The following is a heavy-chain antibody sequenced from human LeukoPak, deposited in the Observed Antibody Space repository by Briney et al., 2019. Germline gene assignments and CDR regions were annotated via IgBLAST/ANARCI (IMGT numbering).Heavy chain of an antibody. V-gene: IGHV4-34*01. CDR1: GGSFSGYY. J-gene: IGHJ4*02. CDR3: AGVTVATGEY. Sequence: SETLSLTCAVYGGSFSGYYWSWIRQPPGKGLEWIGEINHSGSTNYNPSLKSRVTISVDTSKNQFSLKLSSVTAADTAVYYCAGVTVATGEYWGQGTLATVSS. D-gene: IGHD5-12*01. CDR2: INHSGST.